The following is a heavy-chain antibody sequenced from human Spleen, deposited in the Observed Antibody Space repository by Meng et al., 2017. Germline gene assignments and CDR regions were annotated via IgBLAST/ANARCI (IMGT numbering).Heavy chain of an antibody. CDR3: ARAGIAAAGTLKAEYFQH. D-gene: IGHD6-13*01. V-gene: IGHV3-7*03. Sequence: GGSLRLSCEASGFIFGIYWMSWARQTPGKALEWVAIINQDGSVVNYMDSVKGRFTISRDQAKNSLSLEMKSLRAEDTAVYYCARAGIAAAGTLKAEYFQHWGQGTLVTVSS. CDR2: INQDGSVV. J-gene: IGHJ1*01. CDR1: GFIFGIYW.